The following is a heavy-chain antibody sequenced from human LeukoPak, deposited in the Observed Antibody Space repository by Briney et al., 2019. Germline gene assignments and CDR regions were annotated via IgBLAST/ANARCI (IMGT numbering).Heavy chain of an antibody. Sequence: SETLSLTCTVSGGSISNYYWSWIRQPPGRGLEWIGYVYSSGSTNYNPSLKSRVTISVDTSKNQLSLKLSSVTAADTAVYYCARGPTRYYFDYWGQGTLDTVSS. CDR1: GGSISNYY. CDR2: VYSSGST. CDR3: ARGPTRYYFDY. J-gene: IGHJ4*02. V-gene: IGHV4-59*01.